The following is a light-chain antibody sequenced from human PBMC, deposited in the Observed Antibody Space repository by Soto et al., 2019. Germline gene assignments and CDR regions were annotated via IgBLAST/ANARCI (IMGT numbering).Light chain of an antibody. CDR3: VLYMGSGIWV. V-gene: IGLV8-61*01. J-gene: IGLJ3*02. CDR1: SGSVSTNNY. CDR2: STY. Sequence: QAVVTQEPSFSVSPGATVTLTCGLSSGSVSTNNYPSWYQQTPGQAPRTLIYSTYTRSSGVPDRFSASILGNKAALTITGAQAEDESDYYCVLYMGSGIWVFGGGTTLTVL.